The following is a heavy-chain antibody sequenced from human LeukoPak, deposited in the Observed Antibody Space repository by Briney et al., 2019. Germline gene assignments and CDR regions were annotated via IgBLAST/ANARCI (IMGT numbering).Heavy chain of an antibody. J-gene: IGHJ4*02. CDR3: ARSPDIVVVPAAYYDY. CDR1: GFTFSSYG. V-gene: IGHV3-30*03. CDR2: ISYDGSNK. Sequence: PGRSLRLSCAASGFTFSSYGMHWVRQAPGKGLEWVAVISYDGSNKYYADSVKGRFTISRDNSKNTLYLQMNSLRAEDTAVYYCARSPDIVVVPAAYYDYWGQGTLVTVSS. D-gene: IGHD2-2*01.